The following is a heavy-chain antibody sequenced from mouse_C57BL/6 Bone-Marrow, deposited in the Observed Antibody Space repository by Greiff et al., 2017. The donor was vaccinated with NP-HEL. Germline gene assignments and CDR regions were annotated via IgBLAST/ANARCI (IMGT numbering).Heavy chain of an antibody. D-gene: IGHD4-1*01. CDR1: GYTFTDYN. CDR3: ARWEEAMDY. V-gene: IGHV1-18*01. Sequence: VQLKESGPELVKPGASVKIPCKASGYTFTDYNMDWVKQSHGKSLEWIGDINPNNGGTIYNQKFKGKATLTVDKSSSTAYMELRSLTSEDTAVYYCARWEEAMDYWGQGTSVTVSS. CDR2: INPNNGGT. J-gene: IGHJ4*01.